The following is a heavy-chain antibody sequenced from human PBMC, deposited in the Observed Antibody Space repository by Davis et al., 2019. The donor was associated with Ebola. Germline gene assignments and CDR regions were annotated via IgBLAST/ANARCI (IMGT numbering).Heavy chain of an antibody. CDR2: INWNGCST. CDR1: GFTFDDYA. V-gene: IGHV3-20*04. D-gene: IGHD3-9*01. CDR3: ARVNAETGYSRFDS. J-gene: IGHJ5*01. Sequence: GGSLRLSCAASGFTFDDYAMPWVRHTPGKGLEWLSGINWNGCSTGYADSVKGRFTISRDNAKNFLYLQMNSLRGEDTALYYCARVNAETGYSRFDSWGQGTRVTVSS.